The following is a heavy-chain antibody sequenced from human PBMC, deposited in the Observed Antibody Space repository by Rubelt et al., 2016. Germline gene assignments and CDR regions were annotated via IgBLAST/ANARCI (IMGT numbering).Heavy chain of an antibody. CDR1: GFTFSAYA. CDR2: VSKGGSNK. Sequence: VQLLESGGGLVQPGRSLRLSCAASGFTFSAYAMHWVRQAPGKGLAWVAVVSKGGSNKEYADSVKGRFTISRDNSKNTLYLQMNSLRAEDTAVYYCAKGRYYYFDYWGQGTLVTVSS. CDR3: AKGRYYYFDY. J-gene: IGHJ4*02. V-gene: IGHV3-30*04. D-gene: IGHD3-9*01.